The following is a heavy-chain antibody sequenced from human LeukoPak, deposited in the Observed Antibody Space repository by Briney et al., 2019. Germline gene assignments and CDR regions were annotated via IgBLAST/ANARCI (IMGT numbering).Heavy chain of an antibody. CDR2: IYTSGST. J-gene: IGHJ5*02. V-gene: IGHV4-4*07. CDR1: GGSISSYY. CDR3: ARVNPHIAVADWFDP. D-gene: IGHD6-19*01. Sequence: SETLSLTCTVSGGSISSYYWSWIRQPAGKGLEWIGRIYTSGSTNYNPSLKSRVTMSVDTSKNQFSLKLSSVTAADTAVYYCARVNPHIAVADWFDPWGQGTLVTVSS.